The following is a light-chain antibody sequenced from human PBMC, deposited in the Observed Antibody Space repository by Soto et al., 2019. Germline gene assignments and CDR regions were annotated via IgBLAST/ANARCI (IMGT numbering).Light chain of an antibody. CDR1: QSVGNF. V-gene: IGKV3-11*01. CDR2: DAS. CDR3: QQRNNWPPELT. J-gene: IGKJ4*01. Sequence: EIVLTQSPATLSLSPGERATLSYRASQSVGNFLAWYQQKFGQAPRLLIYDASKRATGIPARFNGSGSGTDFTLTISSLEPEDFAVYYCQQRNNWPPELTFGGGTRVEIK.